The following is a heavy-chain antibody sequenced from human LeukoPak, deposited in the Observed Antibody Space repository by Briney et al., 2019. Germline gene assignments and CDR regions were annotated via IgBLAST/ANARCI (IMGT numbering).Heavy chain of an antibody. CDR3: ARGRRAPNYYGSGSSHFDY. CDR1: GYTFTSYG. CDR2: ISAYNGNT. J-gene: IGHJ4*02. D-gene: IGHD3-10*01. Sequence: ASVKVSCKASGYTFTSYGISWVRQAPGQGLEWMGWISAYNGNTNYAQKLQGRVTMTTDTSTSTAYMELRSLRSDDTAVYYCARGRRAPNYYGSGSSHFDYWGQGTLVTVSS. V-gene: IGHV1-18*01.